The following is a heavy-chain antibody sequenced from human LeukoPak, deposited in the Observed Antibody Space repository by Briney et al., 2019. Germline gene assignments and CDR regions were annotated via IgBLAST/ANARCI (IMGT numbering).Heavy chain of an antibody. J-gene: IGHJ5*02. CDR2: IYYTGNT. D-gene: IGHD5-12*01. CDR3: ARVEESGYDYRGWFDP. CDR1: GGSISNSNYY. Sequence: PSETLSLTCTVSGGSISNSNYYWGWIRQPPGKGLECIGTIYYTGNTYYNPSLKSRATISVDTSNNHFSLTLSSVTAADTAVYYCARVEESGYDYRGWFDPWGQGTLVTVSS. V-gene: IGHV4-39*07.